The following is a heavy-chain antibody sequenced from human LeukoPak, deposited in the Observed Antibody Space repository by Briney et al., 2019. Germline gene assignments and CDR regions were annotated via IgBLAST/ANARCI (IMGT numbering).Heavy chain of an antibody. CDR3: ARVLSSVRSWYPEGYNWFDP. D-gene: IGHD6-13*01. V-gene: IGHV4-61*02. Sequence: PSETLSLTCTVSGGSISSGSCYWSWIRQPAGKGLEWIGRIYTSGSTNYNPSLKSRVTISVDTSKNQSSLKLSSVTAADTAVYYCARVLSSVRSWYPEGYNWFDPWGQGTLVTVSS. J-gene: IGHJ5*02. CDR2: IYTSGST. CDR1: GGSISSGSCY.